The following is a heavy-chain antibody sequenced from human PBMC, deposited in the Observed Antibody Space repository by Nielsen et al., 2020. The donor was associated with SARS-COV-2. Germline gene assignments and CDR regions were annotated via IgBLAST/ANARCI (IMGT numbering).Heavy chain of an antibody. J-gene: IGHJ4*02. Sequence: SETLSLTCTVSGGSISSYYWSWIRQPPGKGLEFVGYIYDSGSTNYNPSLRSRVTISRDTSTNQCSLRLSSVTAADTAVYYCANLKRGRSSWFDVVLDHWGQGTLVTVSS. CDR1: GGSISSYY. D-gene: IGHD6-6*01. V-gene: IGHV4-59*08. CDR3: ANLKRGRSSWFDVVLDH. CDR2: IYDSGST.